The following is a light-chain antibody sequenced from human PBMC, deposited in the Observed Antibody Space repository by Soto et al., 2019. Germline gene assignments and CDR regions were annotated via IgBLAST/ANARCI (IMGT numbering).Light chain of an antibody. CDR2: DAS. CDR1: QSVSSY. Sequence: ELVLTQSPATLSLSPGERATLACRASQSVSSYLAWYQQKPGQAPRLLLYDASNRATGIPARFSGSGSGTDFTLTISSLEPEDFAVYYCQQRSNWPPSTFGQGTRLEIK. V-gene: IGKV3-11*01. J-gene: IGKJ5*01. CDR3: QQRSNWPPST.